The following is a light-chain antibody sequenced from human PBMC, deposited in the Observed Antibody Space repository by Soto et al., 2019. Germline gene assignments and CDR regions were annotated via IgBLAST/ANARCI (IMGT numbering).Light chain of an antibody. Sequence: ETVLTQFPATVSPSTGARATLYCRTVQSVKNDYLAWYQQKPDQAPRLLVYGVFNRATGVPARFSGSGSGTDFTLTISGLEPEDSAVYYCQHYDGSPRTFGQGTKVDIK. CDR1: QSVKNDY. CDR2: GVF. V-gene: IGKV3-20*01. J-gene: IGKJ2*01. CDR3: QHYDGSPRT.